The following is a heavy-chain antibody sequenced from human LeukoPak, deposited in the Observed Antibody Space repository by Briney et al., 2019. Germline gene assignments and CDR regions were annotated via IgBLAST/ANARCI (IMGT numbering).Heavy chain of an antibody. CDR3: ARKTTVVASHYDY. J-gene: IGHJ4*02. V-gene: IGHV4-59*01. Sequence: SETLSLTCTVSGGSISSYYWSWIRQPPGKGLEWIGYTYYSGSTNYNPSLKSRVTISVDTSKNQFSLKLSSVTAADTAVYYCARKTTVVASHYDYWGQGTLVTVSS. D-gene: IGHD4-23*01. CDR2: TYYSGST. CDR1: GGSISSYY.